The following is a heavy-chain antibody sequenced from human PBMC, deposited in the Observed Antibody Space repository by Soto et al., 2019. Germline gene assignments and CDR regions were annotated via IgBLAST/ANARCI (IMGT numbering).Heavy chain of an antibody. CDR2: INPHGGST. V-gene: IGHV1-46*01. D-gene: IGHD3-3*01. J-gene: IGHJ5*02. CDR3: ARSAGGNFGIIIECTNWFGR. CDR1: ADTFTSHY. Sequence: QVQLVQSGAEMKRPGASVKVSCKAPADTFTSHYLNWVRQAPGQGLEWMGVINPHGGSTKFAQKFQGRVTMTRDMSRSIFYMELRRLTSEDTAVYYCARSAGGNFGIIIECTNWFGRWGQGTLVTVSS.